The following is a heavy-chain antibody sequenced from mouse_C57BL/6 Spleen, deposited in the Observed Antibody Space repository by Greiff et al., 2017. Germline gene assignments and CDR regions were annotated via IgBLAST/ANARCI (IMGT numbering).Heavy chain of an antibody. Sequence: QVQLQQPGAELVKPGASVKVSCKASGYTFPSYWMHWVKQRPGQGLVWIGRIHPSDSDTNYNQKFKGKATLAVDKSSSTAYMQLSSLTSEDSAVYYCAIEGGNWDERAWFAYWGQGTLVTVSA. V-gene: IGHV1-74*01. J-gene: IGHJ3*01. CDR2: IHPSDSDT. CDR1: GYTFPSYW. CDR3: AIEGGNWDERAWFAY. D-gene: IGHD4-1*01.